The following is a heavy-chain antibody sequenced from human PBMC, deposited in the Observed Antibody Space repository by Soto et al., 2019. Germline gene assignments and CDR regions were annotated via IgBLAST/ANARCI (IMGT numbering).Heavy chain of an antibody. CDR3: AKEKPAAIDY. V-gene: IGHV3-30*18. J-gene: IGHJ4*02. CDR1: GFTFSSYG. Sequence: QVQLVESGGGVVQPGRSLRLSCAASGFTFSSYGMHWVRQAPGKGLEWVAVISYDGSNKYYADSVKGRFTICRDNSKNTLDLQMNSLRAEDTAVYYCAKEKPAAIDYWGQGTLVTVSS. CDR2: ISYDGSNK. D-gene: IGHD2-2*01.